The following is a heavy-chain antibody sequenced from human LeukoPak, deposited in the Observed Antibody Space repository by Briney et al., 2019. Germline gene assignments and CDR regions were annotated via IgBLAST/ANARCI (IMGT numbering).Heavy chain of an antibody. V-gene: IGHV3-7*01. Sequence: GGALRISCGASGFTFCCYLVSRGRPGPGKGGGGGGNIKQDGSEKYYVDSVKGRFTISRDNAKNSLYLQMNSLRAEDTAVYYCARDWDVLTGYPNWFDPWGQGTLVTVSS. CDR1: GFTFCCYL. CDR2: IKQDGSEK. J-gene: IGHJ5*02. D-gene: IGHD3-9*01. CDR3: ARDWDVLTGYPNWFDP.